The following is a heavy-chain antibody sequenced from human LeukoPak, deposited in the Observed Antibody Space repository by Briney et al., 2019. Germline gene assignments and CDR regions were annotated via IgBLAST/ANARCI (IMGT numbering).Heavy chain of an antibody. J-gene: IGHJ4*02. Sequence: ASVKVSCKASGYTFTSYGISWVRQAPGQGLEWMGWISAYNGNTNYAQKLQGRVTMTTDTSTSTAYMELRSLRSDDTAVYYCARVEINLGATSGFDYWAREPWSPSPQ. D-gene: IGHD1-26*01. CDR2: ISAYNGNT. CDR3: ARVEINLGATSGFDY. V-gene: IGHV1-18*01. CDR1: GYTFTSYG.